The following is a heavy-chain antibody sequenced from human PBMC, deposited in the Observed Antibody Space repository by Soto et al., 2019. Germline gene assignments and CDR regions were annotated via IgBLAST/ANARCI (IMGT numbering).Heavy chain of an antibody. D-gene: IGHD1-26*01. J-gene: IGHJ6*02. Sequence: EVQLVETGGGLIQPGGSLRLSCLASGFSVTTNYIIWVRQPPGKGLEWVSTTFTGGSTHYADSVKGRFSISRDNSKNTVYLRMNNLRVEDTAVYYCAKKPPRSIHGWAFGMDVWGQGTTVSVSS. CDR3: AKKPPRSIHGWAFGMDV. CDR1: GFSVTTNY. CDR2: TFTGGST. V-gene: IGHV3-53*02.